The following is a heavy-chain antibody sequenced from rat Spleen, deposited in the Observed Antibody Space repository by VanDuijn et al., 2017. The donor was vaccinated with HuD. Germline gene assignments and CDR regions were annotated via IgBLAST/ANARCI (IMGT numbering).Heavy chain of an antibody. CDR3: ARQSSSIPYYWYFDF. Sequence: EVQLVESGGGLVQPGRSLKLSCAASGFTFSNYGMHWIRQAPTKGLEWVASISPSGGSTYYRDSVKGRFTISRDNAKNTLYLQMDSLRSEDAATYYCARQSSSIPYYWYFDFWGPGTMVTVSS. CDR1: GFTFSNYG. D-gene: IGHD1-2*01. V-gene: IGHV5-19*01. CDR2: ISPSGGST. J-gene: IGHJ1*01.